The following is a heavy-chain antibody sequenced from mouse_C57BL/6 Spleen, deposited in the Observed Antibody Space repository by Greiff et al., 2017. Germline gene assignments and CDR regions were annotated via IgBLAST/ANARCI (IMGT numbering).Heavy chain of an antibody. CDR1: GYTFTSYW. J-gene: IGHJ2*01. CDR2: IDPSDSYT. D-gene: IGHD1-1*01. Sequence: QVQLQQSGAELVMPGASVKLSCKASGYTFTSYWMHWVKQRPGQGLEWIGEIDPSDSYTNYNQKFKGKSTLTVDKSSSTAYMQLSSLTSEDSAVYYGAIYGSSFDYWGQGTTLTVSS. V-gene: IGHV1-69*01. CDR3: AIYGSSFDY.